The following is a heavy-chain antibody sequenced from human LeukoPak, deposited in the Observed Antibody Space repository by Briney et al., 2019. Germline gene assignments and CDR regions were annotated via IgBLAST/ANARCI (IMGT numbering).Heavy chain of an antibody. CDR2: ISSSGSTI. J-gene: IGHJ4*02. D-gene: IGHD6-19*01. CDR3: ARVGVTGYSSG. V-gene: IGHV3-48*03. Sequence: GGSLILSCAASGFTSSSYEMNWVRQAPGKGLEWVSYISSSGSTIYYADSVKGRFTISRDNAKNSLYLQMNSLRAEDTAVYYCARVGVTGYSSGWGQGTLVTVSS. CDR1: GFTSSSYE.